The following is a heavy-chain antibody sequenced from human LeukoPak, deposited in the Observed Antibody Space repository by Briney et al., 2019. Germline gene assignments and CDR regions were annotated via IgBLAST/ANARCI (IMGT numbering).Heavy chain of an antibody. D-gene: IGHD6-13*01. CDR2: INPNSGGT. CDR3: ARAGLGYSSSWDYYYYMDV. Sequence: GASVKVSCKASGYTFTGYYIHWVRQAPGQGLEWMGWINPNSGGTNYAQRFQGRVTMTRDTSISTVYMELSRLRSDDTAVYYCARAGLGYSSSWDYYYYMDVWGKGTTVTVSS. J-gene: IGHJ6*03. CDR1: GYTFTGYY. V-gene: IGHV1-2*02.